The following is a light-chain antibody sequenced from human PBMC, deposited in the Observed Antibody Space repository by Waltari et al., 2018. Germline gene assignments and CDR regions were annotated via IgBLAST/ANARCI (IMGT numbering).Light chain of an antibody. CDR1: SRDVGRYDY. V-gene: IGLV2-14*03. CDR3: TSYTSSTTTPYV. Sequence: QSALTQPASVSGTPGQSIPISCTGTSRDVGRYDYASWYQQHPGRAPKLLIHDVTDRASGVADRFSGSKSGNTASLTISGLQTEDEADYYCTSYTSSTTTPYVFGTGTQVTV. J-gene: IGLJ1*01. CDR2: DVT.